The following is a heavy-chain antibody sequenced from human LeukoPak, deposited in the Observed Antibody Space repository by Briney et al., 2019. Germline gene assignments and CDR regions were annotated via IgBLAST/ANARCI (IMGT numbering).Heavy chain of an antibody. CDR3: ARDLVGDSSGYYLDDAFDI. V-gene: IGHV1-18*01. CDR1: GYTFTSYG. CDR2: ISAYNGNT. Sequence: GASVKVSCKASGYTFTSYGISWVRQAPGQGLEWMGWISAYNGNTNYAQKLQGRVTMTTDTSTSTAYMELRSLRSDDTAVYYCARDLVGDSSGYYLDDAFDIWGQGTMVTVSS. D-gene: IGHD3-22*01. J-gene: IGHJ3*02.